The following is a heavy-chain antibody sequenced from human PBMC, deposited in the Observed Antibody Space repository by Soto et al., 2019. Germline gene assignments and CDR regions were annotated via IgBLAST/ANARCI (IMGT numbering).Heavy chain of an antibody. V-gene: IGHV4-4*07. CDR2: HYASGST. J-gene: IGHJ4*02. CDR3: ARVGHTYGNYYFDY. CDR1: GASISSNF. D-gene: IGHD5-18*01. Sequence: QVRLQESGPGLVKPSETLSLTCTVSGASISSNFWSWIRQPAGKGLEWIGRHYASGSTNYNPSLKSRVTMSADTSKNQFSLKVTSVTAADTAIYYCARVGHTYGNYYFDYWGQGTLVTVSS.